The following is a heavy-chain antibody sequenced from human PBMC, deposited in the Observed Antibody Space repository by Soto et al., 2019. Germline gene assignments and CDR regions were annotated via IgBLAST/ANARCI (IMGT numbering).Heavy chain of an antibody. Sequence: SETLSLTCTVSGDSVSTSSYSWGWIRQSPGKGLEWIGTIYSSENTYYNPSLLSRVTISVDTSKNEFSLRLSSVTAADTAVYYCARFNGYCISTNCHGYYGMDVWGQGTTVTVSS. CDR1: GDSVSTSSYS. V-gene: IGHV4-39*01. CDR2: IYSSENT. D-gene: IGHD2-2*03. J-gene: IGHJ6*02. CDR3: ARFNGYCISTNCHGYYGMDV.